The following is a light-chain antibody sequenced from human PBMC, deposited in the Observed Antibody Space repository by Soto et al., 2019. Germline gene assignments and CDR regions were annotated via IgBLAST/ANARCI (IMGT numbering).Light chain of an antibody. J-gene: IGLJ3*02. V-gene: IGLV2-14*01. CDR3: SSYTSSSTV. CDR2: EVS. Sequence: QSVLTQPASVSGSPGQSITISCTGTSIDVGGYNYVSWYQQHPGKAPKLMIYEVSNRPSGVSNRFSGSKSGNTASLTISGLQAEDEADYYCSSYTSSSTVFGGGTKVTVL. CDR1: SIDVGGYNY.